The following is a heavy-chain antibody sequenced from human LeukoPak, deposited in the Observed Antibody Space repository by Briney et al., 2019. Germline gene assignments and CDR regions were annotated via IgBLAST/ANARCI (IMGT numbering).Heavy chain of an antibody. CDR2: ISYDGSNK. CDR1: GFTFSSYG. D-gene: IGHD3-22*01. J-gene: IGHJ4*02. Sequence: GRSLRLSCAAAGFTFSSYGMHWVRHAPGKGLEWVAVISYDGSNKYYADSVKGRFTISRDNSKNTLYLQMNSLRAEDTAVYYCAKDADDSSGYYYPDYWGQGTLVTVSS. CDR3: AKDADDSSGYYYPDY. V-gene: IGHV3-30*18.